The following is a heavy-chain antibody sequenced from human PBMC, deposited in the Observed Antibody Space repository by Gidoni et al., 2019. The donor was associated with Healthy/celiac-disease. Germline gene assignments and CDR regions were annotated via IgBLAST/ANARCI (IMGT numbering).Heavy chain of an antibody. CDR3: ASDNGYALAGRGYFDY. J-gene: IGHJ4*02. Sequence: QVQLVQSGAEVKKPGSSVKVSCKASGGTFRSYDIRWVRQAPGQGLEWLGGIIPSFGTANYAQKFQGRVTITADEYTSTAYMELSSLRSEDTAVYYCASDNGYALAGRGYFDYWGQGTLVTVSS. CDR1: GGTFRSYD. CDR2: IIPSFGTA. V-gene: IGHV1-69*01. D-gene: IGHD6-19*01.